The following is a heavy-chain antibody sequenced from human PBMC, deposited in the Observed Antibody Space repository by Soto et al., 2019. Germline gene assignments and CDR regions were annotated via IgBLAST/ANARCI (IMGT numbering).Heavy chain of an antibody. J-gene: IGHJ6*02. CDR2: INYSGNT. D-gene: IGHD1-26*01. CDR1: GGSFSSDSFI. V-gene: IGHV4-31*03. Sequence: PSETLSLTCSVSGGSFSSDSFIWSWVRQFPGKGLEWIGYINYSGNTYYNPSLRSRITMSVDTSKNQFSLNLSSVTDADTAVYYCARDHKWDGMDVWGQGTTATVSS. CDR3: ARDHKWDGMDV.